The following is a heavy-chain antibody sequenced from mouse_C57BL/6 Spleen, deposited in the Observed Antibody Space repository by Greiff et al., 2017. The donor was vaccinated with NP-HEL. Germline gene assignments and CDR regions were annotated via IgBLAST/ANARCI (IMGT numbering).Heavy chain of an antibody. J-gene: IGHJ4*01. CDR2: ISDGGSYT. CDR1: GFTFSSYA. D-gene: IGHD3-1*01. V-gene: IGHV5-4*03. Sequence: EVKVVESGGGLVKPGGSLKLSCAASGFTFSSYAMSWVRQTPEKRLEWVATISDGGSYTYYADNVKGRFTISRDNAKNNLYLQMRHLKSEDSAMYYCASARFYAMDYWGQGTSVTVSS. CDR3: ASARFYAMDY.